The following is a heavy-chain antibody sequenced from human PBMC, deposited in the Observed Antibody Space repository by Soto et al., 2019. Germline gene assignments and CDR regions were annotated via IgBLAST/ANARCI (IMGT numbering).Heavy chain of an antibody. D-gene: IGHD3-22*01. CDR2: ISGSGGST. V-gene: IGHV3-23*01. CDR3: AKVDSSGYTYYFDY. Sequence: GGSLRLSCAASGFTFSSYAMSWVRQAPGKGLEWVSAISGSGGSTYYADSVKGRFTISRDNSKNTPYLQMNSLRAEDTAVYYCAKVDSSGYTYYFDYWGQGTLVTVSS. J-gene: IGHJ4*02. CDR1: GFTFSSYA.